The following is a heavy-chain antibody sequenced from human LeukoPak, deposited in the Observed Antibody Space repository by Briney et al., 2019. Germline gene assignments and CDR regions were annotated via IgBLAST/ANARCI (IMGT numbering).Heavy chain of an antibody. D-gene: IGHD3-10*01. Sequence: PGGSLRLSCAGSGFTFSDYYMSWIRQAPGKGLEWVSYISSSGSSIDYADSVKGRFTISRDNAKNSLYLQMNSLRAEDTAVYYCARAPYYGSGSTSAFDIWGQGTMVTVSS. J-gene: IGHJ3*02. CDR2: ISSSGSSI. CDR3: ARAPYYGSGSTSAFDI. V-gene: IGHV3-11*04. CDR1: GFTFSDYY.